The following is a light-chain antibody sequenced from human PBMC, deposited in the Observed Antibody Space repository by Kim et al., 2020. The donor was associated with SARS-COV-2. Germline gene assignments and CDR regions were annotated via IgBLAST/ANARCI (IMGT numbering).Light chain of an antibody. J-gene: IGLJ3*02. CDR3: QSYDGSRGV. CDR1: GGNLAVHY. CDR2: EDN. V-gene: IGLV6-57*01. Sequence: GDTVTTPCTRRGGNLAVHYVQLYQQRPGSSPITVIYEDNQRPSRVPDRFSGSIDSSSNSASLTISGLKTEDGADYYGQSYDGSRGVFGGGTKLTVL.